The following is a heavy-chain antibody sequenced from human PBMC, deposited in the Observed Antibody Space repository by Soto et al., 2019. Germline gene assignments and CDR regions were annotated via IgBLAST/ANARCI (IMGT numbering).Heavy chain of an antibody. V-gene: IGHV3-23*01. J-gene: IGHJ4*02. CDR3: SKEGSMGFHVDLGY. D-gene: IGHD3-10*01. Sequence: GGSLRLSCAASGFTFSIFAMSWVRQSPGKGLEWVSTISGSGGSTYYADAVKGRFTISRDNSMGTLYLQMKSLRVEDTAIYYLSKEGSMGFHVDLGYWGQGAMVTVYS. CDR2: ISGSGGST. CDR1: GFTFSIFA.